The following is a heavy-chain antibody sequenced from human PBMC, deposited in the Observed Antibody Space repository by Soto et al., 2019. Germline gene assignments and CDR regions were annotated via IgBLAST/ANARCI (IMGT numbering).Heavy chain of an antibody. J-gene: IGHJ4*02. CDR3: ARGTSDGIYDC. Sequence: PSDTLSLTCAVSGYSLSSGYYWGWIRQPPGKGREWIGSIYHSGSTYYNPSLKSRVTISVDTSKNQFSLKLSSVTAADTAVYYSARGTSDGIYDCWGQGTLVTVS. D-gene: IGHD3-9*01. CDR1: GYSLSSGYY. CDR2: IYHSGST. V-gene: IGHV4-38-2*01.